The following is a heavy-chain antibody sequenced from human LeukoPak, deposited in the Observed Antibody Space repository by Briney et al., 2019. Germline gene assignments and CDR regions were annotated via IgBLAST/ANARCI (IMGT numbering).Heavy chain of an antibody. CDR3: AKEHYDSSGYLYYFDY. CDR2: ISGSGGST. V-gene: IGHV3-23*01. D-gene: IGHD3-22*01. J-gene: IGHJ4*02. Sequence: GGSLGLSCAASGFTFSSYAMSWVRQAPGKGLEWVSAISGSGGSTYYADSVKGRFTISRDNSKNTLYLQMNSLRAEDTAVYYCAKEHYDSSGYLYYFDYWGQGTLVTVSS. CDR1: GFTFSSYA.